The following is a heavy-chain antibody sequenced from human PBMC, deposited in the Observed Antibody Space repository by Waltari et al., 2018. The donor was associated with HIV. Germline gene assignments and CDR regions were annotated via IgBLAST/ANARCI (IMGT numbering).Heavy chain of an antibody. V-gene: IGHV3-23*01. CDR2: IRSIGDTT. J-gene: IGHJ4*02. CDR1: GFIFSNSA. D-gene: IGHD1-26*01. Sequence: EVQLLESGGGLVQPGGSLRLSSATSGFIFSNSAISWVRQAPGKGLELVSTIRSIGDTTYYADAVKGRFTTTRANSKDTLYLQMNSLRAEDTAVYYCAKDSMGAIDVEDYFDFWGQGTLVTVSS. CDR3: AKDSMGAIDVEDYFDF.